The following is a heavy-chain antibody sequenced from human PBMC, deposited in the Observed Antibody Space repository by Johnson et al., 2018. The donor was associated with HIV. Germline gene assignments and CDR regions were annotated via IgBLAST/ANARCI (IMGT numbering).Heavy chain of an antibody. CDR1: GFTFDDYG. D-gene: IGHD4-11*01. CDR3: ARDTYSSDACDI. J-gene: IGHJ3*02. Sequence: MQLVESGGRVVRPGGSLRLSCVASGFTFDDYGMSWVRQAPGEGLEWVSGIHWNGGSTGYAESVKGRFTISRDNAKNSLYLQMNSLRAEDTALYYCARDTYSSDACDIWGQGTMVTVSS. CDR2: IHWNGGST. V-gene: IGHV3-20*04.